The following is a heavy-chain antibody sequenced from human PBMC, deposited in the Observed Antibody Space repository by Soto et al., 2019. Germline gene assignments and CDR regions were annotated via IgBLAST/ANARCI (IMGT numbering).Heavy chain of an antibody. CDR1: GGSVSSGSYQ. CDR3: AREGPYSGSWYYFDY. D-gene: IGHD6-13*01. CDR2: INYSGRT. V-gene: IGHV4-61*01. Sequence: SEALSLTCTVFGGSVSSGSYQWSWIRQPPGKGLEWIGNINYSGRTNHNPSLKSRVTISVDTSKNQFSLNLSSVIAADTAVYYCAREGPYSGSWYYFDYWGQGTLVTVSS. J-gene: IGHJ4*02.